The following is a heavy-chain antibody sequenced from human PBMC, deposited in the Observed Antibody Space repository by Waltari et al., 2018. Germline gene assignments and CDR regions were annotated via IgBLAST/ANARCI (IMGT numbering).Heavy chain of an antibody. V-gene: IGHV1-8*01. J-gene: IGHJ6*02. Sequence: QVQLVQSEAAVKKPGTAVKVSFKTSGSRFPSYDINWVRKATGKGLEWMGWMNTNSGDTDLAQKFQGRVTLTTSTSISTAYMELSNLRSEDTAVYYCARAVGGEARGYFGIDVWGQGTTVTVS. CDR3: ARAVGGEARGYFGIDV. D-gene: IGHD1-26*01. CDR1: GSRFPSYD. CDR2: MNTNSGDT.